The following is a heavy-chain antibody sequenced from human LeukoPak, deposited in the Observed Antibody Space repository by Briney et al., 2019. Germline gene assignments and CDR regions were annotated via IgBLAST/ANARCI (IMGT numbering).Heavy chain of an antibody. V-gene: IGHV4-39*07. Sequence: PSETLSLTCTVSGGSISSSSYYWGWIRLPPGKGLEWIGSIYYSGSTYYNPSLKSRVTISVDTSKNQFSLKLSSVTAADTAVYYCARDGYSSGSYYLGGPFSFDYWGQGTLVTVSS. D-gene: IGHD3-10*01. CDR2: IYYSGST. CDR3: ARDGYSSGSYYLGGPFSFDY. CDR1: GGSISSSSYY. J-gene: IGHJ4*02.